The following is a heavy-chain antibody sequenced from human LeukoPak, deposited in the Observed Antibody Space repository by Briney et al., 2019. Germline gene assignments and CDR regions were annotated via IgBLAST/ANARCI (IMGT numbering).Heavy chain of an antibody. Sequence: GGSLRLSCAASGFTFSSYSMNWVRQAPGKGLEWIAYISTAGSHIHYADSVKGRFTISRDNARNSLDLQMNSLRAEDTAVYYCARSVYDILTGYRSYYFDYWGQGTLVTVSS. V-gene: IGHV3-21*01. CDR3: ARSVYDILTGYRSYYFDY. J-gene: IGHJ4*02. CDR2: ISTAGSHI. CDR1: GFTFSSYS. D-gene: IGHD3-9*01.